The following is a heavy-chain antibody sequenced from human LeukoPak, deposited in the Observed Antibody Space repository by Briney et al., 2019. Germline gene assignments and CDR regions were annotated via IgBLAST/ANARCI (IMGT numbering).Heavy chain of an antibody. CDR3: ARDKVGGSMAGSNFDY. J-gene: IGHJ4*02. CDR2: ISSSGSTI. D-gene: IGHD6-19*01. V-gene: IGHV3-48*03. CDR1: GFTFSSYE. Sequence: GGSLRLSCAASGFTFSSYEMNWARQAPGKGLEWVSYISSSGSTIYYADSVKGRFTISRDNAKNSLYLQMNSLSGEDTAVYYCARDKVGGSMAGSNFDYWGQGTLVTVSS.